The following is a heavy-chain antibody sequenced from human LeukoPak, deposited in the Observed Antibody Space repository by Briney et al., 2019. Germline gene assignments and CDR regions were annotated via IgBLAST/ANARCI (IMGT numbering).Heavy chain of an antibody. Sequence: SETLSLTCTVSGGSISSYYWSWIRQPPGKGLEWIGYIYYSGSTNYNPSLKSRVTISVDTSKNQFSLKLSSVTAADTAVYYCARDHGIVGATRAFDIWGQGTMVTVSS. V-gene: IGHV4-59*01. CDR3: ARDHGIVGATRAFDI. J-gene: IGHJ3*02. CDR2: IYYSGST. CDR1: GGSISSYY. D-gene: IGHD1-26*01.